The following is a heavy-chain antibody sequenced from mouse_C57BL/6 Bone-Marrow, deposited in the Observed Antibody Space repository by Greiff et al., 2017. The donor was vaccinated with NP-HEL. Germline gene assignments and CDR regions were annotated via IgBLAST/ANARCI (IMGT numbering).Heavy chain of an antibody. J-gene: IGHJ2*01. Sequence: VQLKQSGAELVRPGASVKLSCTASGFNIKDDYMHWVKQRPEQGLEWIGWIDPENGDTEYASKFQGKATITADTSSNTAYLQLSSLTSEDTAVYYCTTEGGGSSYPYFDYWGQGTTLTVSS. CDR2: IDPENGDT. D-gene: IGHD1-1*01. V-gene: IGHV14-4*01. CDR3: TTEGGGSSYPYFDY. CDR1: GFNIKDDY.